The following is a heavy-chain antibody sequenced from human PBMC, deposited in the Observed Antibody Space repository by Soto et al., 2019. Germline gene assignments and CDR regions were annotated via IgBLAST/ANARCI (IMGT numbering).Heavy chain of an antibody. CDR2: MYNSGTS. CDR3: ARRLSGSSAFDF. CDR1: GGSISSGTYY. V-gene: IGHV4-31*03. Sequence: QVQLQESGPGLLKPSQTLSLTCSVSGGSISSGTYYWSWIRHRPGKGLQWIGYMYNSGTSSYSPSLTSRSVLSVDTSKNQFSLTLTSVTAAGTATYFCARRLSGSSAFDFWGLGILVTVSS. D-gene: IGHD2-15*01. J-gene: IGHJ4*01.